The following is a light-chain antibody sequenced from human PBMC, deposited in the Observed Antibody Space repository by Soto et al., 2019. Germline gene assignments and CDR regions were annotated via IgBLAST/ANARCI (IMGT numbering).Light chain of an antibody. V-gene: IGLV2-14*01. J-gene: IGLJ2*01. CDR2: DVS. CDR3: ISYTSSSAVV. CDR1: SSDVGGYNY. Sequence: QSALTQPASVSGSPGQSITISCKGTSSDVGGYNYVSWYQQHPGKAPKLMIYDVSTRPSGVSTRFSGSKSGNTASLTISGLQAEDEADYYCISYTSSSAVVFGGGTKLTVL.